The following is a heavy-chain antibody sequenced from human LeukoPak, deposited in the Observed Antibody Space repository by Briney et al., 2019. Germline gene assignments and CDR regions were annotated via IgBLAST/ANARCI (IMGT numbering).Heavy chain of an antibody. V-gene: IGHV5-51*01. Sequence: GESLKISCRASGFSFTTYWIGWVRQMPGKGLEWMGSIYPGDSVTRYSPSFEGQVPLSADKSIRPAYLQWSSLKASDPAVYYCARHFGSPSPGVQHWGQGTPVTVSS. D-gene: IGHD3-3*01. CDR1: GFSFTTYW. CDR3: ARHFGSPSPGVQH. J-gene: IGHJ1*01. CDR2: IYPGDSVT.